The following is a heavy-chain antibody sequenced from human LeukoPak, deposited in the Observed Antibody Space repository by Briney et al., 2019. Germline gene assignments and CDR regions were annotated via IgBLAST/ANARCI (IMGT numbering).Heavy chain of an antibody. D-gene: IGHD6-13*01. CDR1: GFTFSSYG. Sequence: GGSLRLSCAASGFTFSSYGMHWVRQAPGKGLEWVAVISYDGSNKYYADSVKGRFTISRDNSKNTLYLQMNSLRAEDTAVYYCAKSRYSSSWYDCFDYWGQGTLVTVSS. CDR2: ISYDGSNK. V-gene: IGHV3-30*18. CDR3: AKSRYSSSWYDCFDY. J-gene: IGHJ4*02.